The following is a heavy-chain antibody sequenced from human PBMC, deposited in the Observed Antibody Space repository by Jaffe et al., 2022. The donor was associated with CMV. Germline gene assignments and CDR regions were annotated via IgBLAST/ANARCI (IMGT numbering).Heavy chain of an antibody. Sequence: EVQLVESGGGLVHPGGSLRLSCAASGFTFSDYEMNWVRQSPGKGPEWVAYITNSGRDVYYADSVKRRFTISRDNAQNLLYLEMTNLRVEDTAVYYCARDGGYRFGYGYWGQGTLVTVSS. J-gene: IGHJ4*02. CDR3: ARDGGYRFGYGY. D-gene: IGHD5-18*01. CDR2: ITNSGRDV. CDR1: GFTFSDYE. V-gene: IGHV3-48*03.